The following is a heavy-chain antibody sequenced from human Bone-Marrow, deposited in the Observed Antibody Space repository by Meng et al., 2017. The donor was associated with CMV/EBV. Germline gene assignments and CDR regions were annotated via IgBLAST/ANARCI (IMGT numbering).Heavy chain of an antibody. CDR1: GFTFSSYA. D-gene: IGHD3-10*01. V-gene: IGHV3-23*01. Sequence: GESLKISCAASGFTFSSYAMSWVRQAPGKGLEWVSAISGSGGSTYYADSVKGRFTISRDNSKNTLYLQMNSLRAEDTAVYYCAKPAFGETDYWGQGTLVTVPS. CDR3: AKPAFGETDY. J-gene: IGHJ4*02. CDR2: ISGSGGST.